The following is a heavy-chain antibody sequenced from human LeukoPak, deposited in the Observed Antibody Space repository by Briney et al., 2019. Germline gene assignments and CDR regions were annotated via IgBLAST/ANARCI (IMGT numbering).Heavy chain of an antibody. CDR2: ISRNGGST. J-gene: IGHJ4*02. V-gene: IGHV3-64D*06. D-gene: IGHD2-21*02. CDR1: GFTFSSYA. CDR3: VKSGLLRNFDY. Sequence: GGSLRLSCSASGFTFSSYAMHWVRQAPGKGLDYVSAISRNGGSTYYADSVKGRFTISRDNSKNTLYLQMSSLRAEDTAVYYCVKSGLLRNFDYWGQGTLVTVSS.